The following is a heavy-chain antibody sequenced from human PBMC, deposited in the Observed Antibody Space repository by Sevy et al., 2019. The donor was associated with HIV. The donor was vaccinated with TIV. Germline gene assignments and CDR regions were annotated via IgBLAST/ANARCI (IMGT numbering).Heavy chain of an antibody. D-gene: IGHD3-10*01. CDR2: IYWDDDK. CDR1: GFSLSTSGVG. CDR3: AHSLLYGSGHKNGDYIDV. V-gene: IGHV2-5*02. J-gene: IGHJ6*03. Sequence: SGPTLVNPTQTLTLTCTFSGFSLSTSGVGVGWIRQPPGKALEWLALIYWDDDKRYSPSLKSRLTITKDTSNNQVVLTMTNMDPVDTATYSSAHSLLYGSGHKNGDYIDVWGQGTTVTVSS.